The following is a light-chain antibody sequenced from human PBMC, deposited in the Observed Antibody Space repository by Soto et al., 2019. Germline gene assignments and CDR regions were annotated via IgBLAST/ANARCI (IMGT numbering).Light chain of an antibody. J-gene: IGKJ5*01. Sequence: EIVLTQPPGTLSLSPGERATLSCRASQSVSSSYLAWYQQKPGQAPRLLIYGASSRATGIPDRFSGSGSGTDFTFTISRLEPEDFAVYYCQQYGSSPPITFCQGIRLEIK. V-gene: IGKV3-20*01. CDR2: GAS. CDR3: QQYGSSPPIT. CDR1: QSVSSSY.